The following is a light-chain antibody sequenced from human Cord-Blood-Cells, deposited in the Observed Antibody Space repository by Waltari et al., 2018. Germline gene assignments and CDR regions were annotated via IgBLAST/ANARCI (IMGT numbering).Light chain of an antibody. V-gene: IGLV1-40*01. CDR1: SSNLGAGYD. J-gene: IGLJ3*02. Sequence: QSVLTQPPSVSGAPGQRVTISCTGRSSNLGAGYDVPWYQQLPGTAPKLLIYGNGNRPSGVPDRFSGSKSGTSASLAITGLQAEDEADYYCQSYDSSLSGWVFGGGTKLTVL. CDR2: GNG. CDR3: QSYDSSLSGWV.